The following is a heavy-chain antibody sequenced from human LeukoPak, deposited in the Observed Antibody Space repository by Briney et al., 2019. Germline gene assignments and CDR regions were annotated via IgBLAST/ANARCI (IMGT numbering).Heavy chain of an antibody. J-gene: IGHJ4*02. CDR1: GNYW. V-gene: IGHV3-74*01. CDR3: VSFYETY. Sequence: PGGSLRLSCAASGNYWMRWVRQAPGKGLVWVSHINSDGSWTSYADSVKGRFTISKDNAKNTVYLQMNSLRAEDTAVYYCVSFYETYWGRGTLVTASS. CDR2: INSDGSWT. D-gene: IGHD2/OR15-2a*01.